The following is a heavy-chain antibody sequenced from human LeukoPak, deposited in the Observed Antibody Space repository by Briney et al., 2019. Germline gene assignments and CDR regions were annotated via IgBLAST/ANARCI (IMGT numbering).Heavy chain of an antibody. J-gene: IGHJ4*02. CDR2: ISGSGST. Sequence: GGSLRLSCAASGFTFSSYAMSWVRQAPGKGLEWVSAISGSGSTYYADSVKGRFTISRDDSKNTLFLQMNSLRVEGTAMYHCARIGLGVSFGSGFDYWGQGTLVTVTS. CDR3: ARIGLGVSFGSGFDY. CDR1: GFTFSSYA. D-gene: IGHD3-10*01. V-gene: IGHV3-23*01.